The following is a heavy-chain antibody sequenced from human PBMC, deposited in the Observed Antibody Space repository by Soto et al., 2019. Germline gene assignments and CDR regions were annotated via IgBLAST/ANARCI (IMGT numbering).Heavy chain of an antibody. J-gene: IGHJ4*02. Sequence: GGSLRLSCAASGFTFSSYAMHWVRQAPGKGLEWVAVISYDGSNKYYADSVKGRFTISRDNSKNTLYLQMNSLRAEDTAVYYCATGSGYYLFDYWGQGTLVTVSS. CDR2: ISYDGSNK. V-gene: IGHV3-30-3*01. D-gene: IGHD3-22*01. CDR3: ATGSGYYLFDY. CDR1: GFTFSSYA.